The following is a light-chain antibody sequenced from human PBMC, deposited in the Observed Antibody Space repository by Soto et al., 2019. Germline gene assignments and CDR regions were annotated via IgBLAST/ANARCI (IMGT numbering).Light chain of an antibody. CDR3: AAWDDSLSGYV. V-gene: IGLV1-47*01. Sequence: QSVLTQSPSASGTPGQRVTISCSGSSSNIGSDYVYWYQQFPGTAPKLLIYRNNQRPSGVPDRFSGSKSGTSASLAISGLRSEDEADYYCAAWDDSLSGYVFGTGTKVTVL. CDR1: SSNIGSDY. CDR2: RNN. J-gene: IGLJ1*01.